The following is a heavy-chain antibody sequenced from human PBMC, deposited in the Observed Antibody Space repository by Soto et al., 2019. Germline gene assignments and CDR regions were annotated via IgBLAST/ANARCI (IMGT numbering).Heavy chain of an antibody. CDR2: IRGKANNYAA. CDR1: GFPFSGSP. CDR3: TRSAGHYGVPPKGGVFYTYYMDV. V-gene: IGHV3-73*01. J-gene: IGHJ6*03. D-gene: IGHD3-3*01. Sequence: ESGGDLVHPGGSLKLSCPSSGFPFSGSPIHWVRQASCKGLEGLGRIRGKANNYAATYGASVKGGITMSRDGSQDTAYLQINSLRNEDTAVYYCTRSAGHYGVPPKGGVFYTYYMDVWGKGTTVTVS.